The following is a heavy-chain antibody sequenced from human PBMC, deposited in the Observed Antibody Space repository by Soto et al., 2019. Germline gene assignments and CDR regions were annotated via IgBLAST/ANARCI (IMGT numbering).Heavy chain of an antibody. CDR2: ITSNSDHI. CDR1: GFMFSAYT. Sequence: GGSLRLSCAASGFMFSAYTMSWVRQAPGKGLEWLSSITSNSDHIDYADSVRGRFTVSRDNARKTLYLQMDSLGAEDTGVYYCATPYYYNHWGPGTLVTVSS. CDR3: ATPYYYNH. V-gene: IGHV3-21*01. J-gene: IGHJ4*02.